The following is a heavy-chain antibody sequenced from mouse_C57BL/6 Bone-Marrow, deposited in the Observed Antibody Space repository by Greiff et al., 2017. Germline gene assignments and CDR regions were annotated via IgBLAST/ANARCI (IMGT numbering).Heavy chain of an antibody. J-gene: IGHJ2*01. D-gene: IGHD1-1*01. V-gene: IGHV14-4*01. CDR1: GFNIKDDY. CDR2: IDPENGDT. Sequence: VQLQQSGAELVRPGASVKLSCTASGFNIKDDYMHWVKQRPEQGLEWIGWIDPENGDTEYASKFQGKATITADTSSNTAYLQLSSLTSEDTAVYYCTDCYYGSSQGYYFDYWGQGTTLTVSS. CDR3: TDCYYGSSQGYYFDY.